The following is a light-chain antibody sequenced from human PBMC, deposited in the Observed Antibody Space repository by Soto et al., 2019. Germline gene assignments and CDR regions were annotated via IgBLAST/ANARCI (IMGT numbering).Light chain of an antibody. CDR1: QSVSSSY. CDR2: GAS. Sequence: EIVLTQSPGTLSLSPGERATLSCRASQSVSSSYLAWYQQKPGQPPRLLIYGASSRGTGIPDRFSGSGSGTDFTLTISRLEPEDFAVYYCQQYGSSLFTFGPGTKVDIK. V-gene: IGKV3-20*01. J-gene: IGKJ3*01. CDR3: QQYGSSLFT.